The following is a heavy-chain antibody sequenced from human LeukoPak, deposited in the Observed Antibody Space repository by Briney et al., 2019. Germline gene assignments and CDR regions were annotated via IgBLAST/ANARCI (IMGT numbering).Heavy chain of an antibody. CDR3: ARDRDWAFDY. CDR1: GFTFSDYT. V-gene: IGHV3-48*01. CDR2: ISPSRGSI. Sequence: GGSLRLSCAASGFTFSDYTLNWVRQAPGKGLEWLSYISPSRGSITYADSVKGRFTISSDSAKNSVYLQINNLRAEDTAVYYCARDRDWAFDYWGQGILVTVSS. J-gene: IGHJ4*02. D-gene: IGHD2-21*01.